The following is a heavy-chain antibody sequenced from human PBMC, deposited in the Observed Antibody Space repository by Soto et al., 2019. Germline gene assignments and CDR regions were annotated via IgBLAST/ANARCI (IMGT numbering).Heavy chain of an antibody. V-gene: IGHV4-4*07. CDR3: ARDLRGGYYYDSSGPRWFDP. D-gene: IGHD3-22*01. CDR2: IYTSGST. CDR1: GGSISSYY. Sequence: SETLSLTCTVSGGSISSYYWSWIRQPAGKGLEWIGRIYTSGSTNYNPSLKSRVTMSVDTSKNQFSLKLSSVTAADTAVYYCARDLRGGYYYDSSGPRWFDPWGQGTLVTVSS. J-gene: IGHJ5*02.